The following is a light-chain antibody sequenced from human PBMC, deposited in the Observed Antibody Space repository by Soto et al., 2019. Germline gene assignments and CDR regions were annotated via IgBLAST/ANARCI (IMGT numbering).Light chain of an antibody. J-gene: IGKJ4*02. CDR1: QSVSSY. CDR2: DAS. Sequence: EIVLTQSPATLSLSPGERATLSSRASQSVSSYLAWYQQKPGQAPRLLIYDASNRATGIPARFSGSGSGTDFTLTISSLEPEDFAVYYCKQRSIWPGFGGGTKVEI. CDR3: KQRSIWPG. V-gene: IGKV3-11*01.